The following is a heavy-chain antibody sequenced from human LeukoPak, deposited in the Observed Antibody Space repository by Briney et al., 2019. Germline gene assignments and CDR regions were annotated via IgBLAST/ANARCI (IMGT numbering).Heavy chain of an antibody. D-gene: IGHD3-3*01. J-gene: IGHJ5*02. V-gene: IGHV4-39*07. CDR2: IYYSGST. Sequence: SETLSLTCTVSGGSISSYYWGWIRQPPGKGLEWIGSIYYSGSTYYNPSLKSRVTISVDTSKNQFSLKLSSVTAADTAVYYCANAPTAYYDFWSGYYLSNWFDPWGQGTLVTVSS. CDR3: ANAPTAYYDFWSGYYLSNWFDP. CDR1: GGSISSYY.